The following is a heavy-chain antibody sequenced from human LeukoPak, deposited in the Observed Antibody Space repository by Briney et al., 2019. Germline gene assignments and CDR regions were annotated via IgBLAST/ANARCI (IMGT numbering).Heavy chain of an antibody. Sequence: ASVKVSCKASGYIFTDYSLHWVRQAPGQGLEWMGWINPNSGSTYHAQKFQGWVTMTRDTPISTAYMELSRLTSDDTAVYYCAKGWGAITVAGTTDYWGQGTLVAVSS. D-gene: IGHD6-19*01. J-gene: IGHJ4*02. V-gene: IGHV1-2*04. CDR1: GYIFTDYS. CDR2: INPNSGST. CDR3: AKGWGAITVAGTTDY.